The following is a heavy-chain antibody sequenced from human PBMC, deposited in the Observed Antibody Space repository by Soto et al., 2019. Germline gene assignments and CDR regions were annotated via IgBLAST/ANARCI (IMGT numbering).Heavy chain of an antibody. CDR2: IVVGSGNT. V-gene: IGHV1-58*01. CDR1: GFTFTSSA. CDR3: AAYTYYDFWSGEPILYYFDY. D-gene: IGHD3-3*01. J-gene: IGHJ4*02. Sequence: SVKVSCKASGFTFTSSAVQWVRQARGQRLEWIGWIVVGSGNTNYAQKFQERVTITRDMSTSTAYMELSSLRYEDTAVYYCAAYTYYDFWSGEPILYYFDYWGQGTLVTVSS.